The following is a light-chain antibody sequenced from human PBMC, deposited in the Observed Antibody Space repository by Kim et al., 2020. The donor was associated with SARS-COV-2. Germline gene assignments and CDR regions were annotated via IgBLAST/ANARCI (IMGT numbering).Light chain of an antibody. CDR2: SNN. J-gene: IGLJ1*01. CDR1: SSNIGSNS. CDR3: AAWDDSLNGPV. Sequence: QSVLTQPPSASGTPGQRVTISCSGSSSNIGSNSVNWVQQLPGTAPKLIIYSNNYRPSGVPDRFSGSKSDTSASLAISGLQSEDEADYYCAAWDDSLNGPVFGTGTKVTVL. V-gene: IGLV1-44*01.